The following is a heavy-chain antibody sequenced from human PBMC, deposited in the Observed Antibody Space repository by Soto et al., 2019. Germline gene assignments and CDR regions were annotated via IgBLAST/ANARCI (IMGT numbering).Heavy chain of an antibody. V-gene: IGHV1-3*01. CDR3: ARDLGGSPVC. J-gene: IGHJ1*01. Sequence: VASVKVSCKASGYTFTNFGISWVRQAPGQGLEWMGWINAGNGNTKYSQKFQGRVTITRDTSASTAYMVLSSLRSADTAVYYCARDLGGSPVCWG. CDR1: GYTFTNFG. CDR2: INAGNGNT.